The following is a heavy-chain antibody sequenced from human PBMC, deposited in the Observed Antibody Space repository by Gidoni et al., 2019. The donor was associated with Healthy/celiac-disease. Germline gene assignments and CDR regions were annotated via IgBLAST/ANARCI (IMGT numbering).Heavy chain of an antibody. CDR3: ARGRVYQLLFGYFQH. V-gene: IGHV3-30-3*01. Sequence: QVQLVESGGGVVQPGRPLRLSCAASGFTFSSYAMHWVRQAPGKGLEWVAVISYDGSNKYYADSVKGRFTISRDNSKNTLYLQMNSLRAEDTAVYYCARGRVYQLLFGYFQHWGQGTLVTVSS. CDR1: GFTFSSYA. D-gene: IGHD2-2*01. J-gene: IGHJ1*01. CDR2: ISYDGSNK.